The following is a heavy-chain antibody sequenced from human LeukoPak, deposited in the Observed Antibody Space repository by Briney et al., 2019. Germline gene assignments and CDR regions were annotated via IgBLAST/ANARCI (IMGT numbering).Heavy chain of an antibody. CDR3: AKDSRGYSDY. V-gene: IGHV3-23*01. CDR2: ISGSGGST. J-gene: IGHJ4*02. CDR1: GFSFSTYS. Sequence: GGSLTLSCAGSGFSFSTYSMNWVRQAPGKGLEWVSAISGSGGSTYYADSVKGRFTISRDNSKNTLYLQMNSLRAEDTAVYYCAKDSRGYSDYWGQGTLVTVSS. D-gene: IGHD2-15*01.